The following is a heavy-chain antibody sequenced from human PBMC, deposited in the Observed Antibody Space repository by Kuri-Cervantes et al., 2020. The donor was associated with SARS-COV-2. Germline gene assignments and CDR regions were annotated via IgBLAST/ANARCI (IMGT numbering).Heavy chain of an antibody. Sequence: ASVKVSCKASGYTFTSYGISWVRQAPGQGLEWMGWISPYNGNTNYAQKLQGRVTMTTDTSTSTAYMELRSLRSDDTAVYYRARDDPGDSSSWYPYYYYYGMDVWGQGTTVTVSS. CDR1: GYTFTSYG. CDR2: ISPYNGNT. CDR3: ARDDPGDSSSWYPYYYYYGMDV. V-gene: IGHV1-18*01. D-gene: IGHD6-13*01. J-gene: IGHJ6*02.